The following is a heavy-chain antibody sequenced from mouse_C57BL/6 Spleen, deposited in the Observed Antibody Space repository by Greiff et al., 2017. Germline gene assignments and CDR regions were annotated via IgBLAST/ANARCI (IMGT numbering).Heavy chain of an antibody. CDR3: AREGVYDGYPFDY. CDR1: GYSITSGYY. V-gene: IGHV3-6*01. J-gene: IGHJ2*01. D-gene: IGHD2-3*01. Sequence: EVKLMESGPGLVKPSQSLSLTCSVTGYSITSGYYWNWIRQFPGNKLEWMGYISYDGSNNYNPSLKNRISITRDTSKNQFFLKLNSVTTEDTATYYCAREGVYDGYPFDYWGQGTTLTVSS. CDR2: ISYDGSN.